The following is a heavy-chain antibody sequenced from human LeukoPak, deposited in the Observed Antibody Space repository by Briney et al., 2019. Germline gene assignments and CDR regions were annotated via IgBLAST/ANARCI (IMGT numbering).Heavy chain of an antibody. CDR2: ISGSGGST. J-gene: IGHJ3*02. CDR3: AKVRYYGSGSYSEDAFDI. V-gene: IGHV3-23*01. CDR1: GFTFSSYA. Sequence: GGSLRLSCAASGFTFSSYAMSWVRQAPGKGLEWVSAISGSGGSTYYADSVKGRFTISRDNSKNTLYLQMNSLRAEDTAVYYCAKVRYYGSGSYSEDAFDIWGQGTMVTVSS. D-gene: IGHD3-10*01.